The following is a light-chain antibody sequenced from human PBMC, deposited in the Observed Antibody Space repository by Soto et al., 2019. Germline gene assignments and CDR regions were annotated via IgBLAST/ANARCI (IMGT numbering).Light chain of an antibody. CDR1: QAIGSH. Sequence: DIQMTQSPSSLSASLGDRVTITCRASQAIGSHLAWYQQKPGKVPKLLINAASTLQSGVPSRFSGSGSGTDCTLTISSLQPDDYATYYCQKYNSVPRTFGQGTKVE. CDR2: AAS. V-gene: IGKV1-27*01. J-gene: IGKJ1*01. CDR3: QKYNSVPRT.